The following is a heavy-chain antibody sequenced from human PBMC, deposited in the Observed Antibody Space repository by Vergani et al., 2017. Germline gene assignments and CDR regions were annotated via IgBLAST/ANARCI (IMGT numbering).Heavy chain of an antibody. J-gene: IGHJ3*01. CDR2: VHSSGST. D-gene: IGHD2/OR15-2a*01. CDR3: ARGCASNRCPTRGTFEL. V-gene: IGHV4-61*02. CDR1: GVSLTSDFFY. Sequence: QVQLQESGPGLVKPPGTLSLTCSVSGVSLTSDFFYWTWIRQPAGTRLEWIGRVHSSGSTHYNPSLEGRVSVSMDTAKNEFSLDLQSVTAADTAVYFCARGCASNRCPTRGTFELWGRGTLVTVSS.